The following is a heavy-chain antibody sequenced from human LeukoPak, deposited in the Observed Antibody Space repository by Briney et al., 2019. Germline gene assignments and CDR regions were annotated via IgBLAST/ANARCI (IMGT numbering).Heavy chain of an antibody. Sequence: PSETLSLTCTVSGGSISSYYWSWIRQPPGKGLEWIGYIYYSGSTNFNPSLKSRVTISVDTSKNQFSLKLSSVTAADTAVYYCARIEDYGGNSVNYWGQGTLVTVSS. J-gene: IGHJ4*02. CDR1: GGSISSYY. CDR2: IYYSGST. D-gene: IGHD4-23*01. V-gene: IGHV4-59*01. CDR3: ARIEDYGGNSVNY.